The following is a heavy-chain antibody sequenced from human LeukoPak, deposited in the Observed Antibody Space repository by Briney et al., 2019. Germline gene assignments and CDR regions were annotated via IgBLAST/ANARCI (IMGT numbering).Heavy chain of an antibody. D-gene: IGHD2-2*01. J-gene: IGHJ5*02. CDR1: GYTFTSYG. CDR3: AREHCSSTSCYAWFDP. Sequence: ASVKVSCKASGYTFTSYGISWVRQAPGQGLEWMGWISAYNGNTNYAQKLQGRVTMTTDTSTSTAYMELRSLRSDDTAVYYCAREHCSSTSCYAWFDPWGQGTLVTVSS. CDR2: ISAYNGNT. V-gene: IGHV1-18*01.